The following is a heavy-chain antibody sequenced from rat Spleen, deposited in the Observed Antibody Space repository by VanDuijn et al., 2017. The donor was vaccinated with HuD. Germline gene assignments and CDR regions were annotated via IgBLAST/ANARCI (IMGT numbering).Heavy chain of an antibody. J-gene: IGHJ3*01. D-gene: IGHD2-7*01. CDR2: IKAKSNNYAT. CDR3: VSHGARISRFAY. CDR1: GFTFSTAW. Sequence: EVQVLESGGGLVQPGNSLKLSCATSGFTFSTAWMYWYRQFPEKRLEWVARIKAKSNNYATDYTESVKGRFTISRDDSKSSIYLQMNNLKEEDTAIYYCVSHGARISRFAYWGQGTLVTVSS. V-gene: IGHV6-6*01.